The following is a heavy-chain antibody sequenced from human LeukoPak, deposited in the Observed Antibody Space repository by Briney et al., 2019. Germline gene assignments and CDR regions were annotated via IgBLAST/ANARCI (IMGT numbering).Heavy chain of an antibody. D-gene: IGHD3-10*01. CDR2: INPSGSST. Sequence: ASVKVSCKASGYTLTSHYMHWVRKAHAQGLEWMGLINPSGSSTLYAQKFQGRVTMTRDMSTTTDYMELSSLRSEDTAVYYCARSGFGSGISFDLWGQGTLVTVSS. J-gene: IGHJ5*02. CDR3: ARSGFGSGISFDL. V-gene: IGHV1-46*01. CDR1: GYTLTSHY.